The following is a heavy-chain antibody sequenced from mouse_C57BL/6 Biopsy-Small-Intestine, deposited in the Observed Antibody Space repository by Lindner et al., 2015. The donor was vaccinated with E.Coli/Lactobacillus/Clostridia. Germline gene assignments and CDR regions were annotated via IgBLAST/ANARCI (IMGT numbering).Heavy chain of an antibody. CDR2: ISSGSSTI. D-gene: IGHD4-1*01. CDR1: GFTFSDYG. CDR3: ARKTGTLYFDV. J-gene: IGHJ1*03. V-gene: IGHV5-17*01. Sequence: VQLQEVWGGLVKPGGSLKLSCAASGFTFSDYGMHWVRQAPEKGLEWVAYISSGSSTIYYADTVKGRFTISRDNAKNTLFLQMTSLRSGDTAMYYCARKTGTLYFDVWGTGTTVTVSS.